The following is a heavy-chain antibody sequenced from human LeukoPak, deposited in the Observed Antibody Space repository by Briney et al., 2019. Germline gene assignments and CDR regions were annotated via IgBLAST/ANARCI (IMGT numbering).Heavy chain of an antibody. CDR2: ISSSGSTV. CDR3: ARSYNWNSEIDY. Sequence: GGSLRLSCAASGFTFSDYYMSWIRQAPGKGLEWVSYISSSGSTVYYADSVKGRFTISRDNAKNSLYLQMNSLRAEDTAVYYCARSYNWNSEIDYWGQGTLVTVSS. V-gene: IGHV3-11*01. CDR1: GFTFSDYY. D-gene: IGHD1-7*01. J-gene: IGHJ4*02.